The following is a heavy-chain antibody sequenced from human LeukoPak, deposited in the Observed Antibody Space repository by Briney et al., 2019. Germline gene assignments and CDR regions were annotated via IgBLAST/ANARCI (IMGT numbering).Heavy chain of an antibody. J-gene: IGHJ4*01. CDR1: GFTFSSYW. D-gene: IGHD3-3*01. Sequence: GGSLRLSCAASGFTFSSYWMSWVRRAPGKGLEWIANINQNGNEKNYLDSMKGRLTISRDNANNLVFLQMNSLRIEDTAVYYCAGGPGFLIDCWGHGTLSPSPQ. V-gene: IGHV3-7*01. CDR3: AGGPGFLIDC. CDR2: INQNGNEK.